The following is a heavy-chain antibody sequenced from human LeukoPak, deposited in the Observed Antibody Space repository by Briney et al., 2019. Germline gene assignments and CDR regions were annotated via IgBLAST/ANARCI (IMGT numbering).Heavy chain of an antibody. Sequence: SETLSLTCTVSGGSISSYYWSWIRQPPGKGLEWIGYIYYSGSTNYNPSLKSRVTISVDTSKNQFSLKLSSVTAADTAVYYCARAGYYGSSGYYYGGGYYFDYWGQGTLVTVSS. V-gene: IGHV4-59*01. CDR3: ARAGYYGSSGYYYGGGYYFDY. CDR2: IYYSGST. CDR1: GGSISSYY. D-gene: IGHD3-22*01. J-gene: IGHJ4*02.